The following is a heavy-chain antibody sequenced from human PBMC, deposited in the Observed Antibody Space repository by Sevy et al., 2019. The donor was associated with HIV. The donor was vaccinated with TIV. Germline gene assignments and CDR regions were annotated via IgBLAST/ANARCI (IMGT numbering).Heavy chain of an antibody. CDR2: ISPHNGDT. D-gene: IGHD2-15*01. J-gene: IGHJ4*02. Sequence: ASVKVSCKVSGYSFSTYRITWVRQAPGQGLEWMGWISPHNGDTNYARKLQGKVSMTTYTSTTTAYMELRGLTSDDTALYYCARAFCSGGRCYSLAYWGQGTLVTVFS. CDR1: GYSFSTYR. V-gene: IGHV1-18*01. CDR3: ARAFCSGGRCYSLAY.